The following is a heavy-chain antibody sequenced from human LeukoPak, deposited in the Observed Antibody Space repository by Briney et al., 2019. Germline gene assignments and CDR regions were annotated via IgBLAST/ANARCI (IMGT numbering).Heavy chain of an antibody. J-gene: IGHJ3*02. Sequence: SETLSLTCTVSGYSISSGYYWGWIRQPPGKGLEWIGSIYYSGSTYYNPSLKSRVTISVDTSKNQFSLKLTSVTAADTAVYYCAGDYYDSSGYYPDPGAFDIWGQGTMVTVSS. CDR1: GYSISSGYY. CDR2: IYYSGST. V-gene: IGHV4-38-2*02. D-gene: IGHD3-22*01. CDR3: AGDYYDSSGYYPDPGAFDI.